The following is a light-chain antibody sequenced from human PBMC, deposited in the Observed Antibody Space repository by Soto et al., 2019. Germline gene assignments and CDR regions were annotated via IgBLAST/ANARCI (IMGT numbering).Light chain of an antibody. Sequence: QSVLTQPPSVSGAPGQRVTISCTGSSSNIGAGYDVHWYQQLPGTAPKLLISANSNRPSGVPDRFSGSKSGTSASLAITGLQAEDGADYYCQSYDNSLSGWVFGGGTQLTVL. V-gene: IGLV1-40*01. CDR3: QSYDNSLSGWV. J-gene: IGLJ3*02. CDR1: SSNIGAGYD. CDR2: ANS.